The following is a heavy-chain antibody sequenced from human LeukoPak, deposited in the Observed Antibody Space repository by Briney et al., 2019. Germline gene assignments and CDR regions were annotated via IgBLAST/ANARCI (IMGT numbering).Heavy chain of an antibody. CDR1: GFTFDDYA. V-gene: IGHV3-9*01. Sequence: GGSLRLSCAASGFTFDDYAMHWVRQAPGKGLEWVSGISWNSGSIGYADSVKGRFTISRDNAKNSLYLQMNSLRAEDTALYYCAKDIDLGGYSSSPGYWGQGTLVTVSS. J-gene: IGHJ1*01. D-gene: IGHD6-13*01. CDR3: AKDIDLGGYSSSPGY. CDR2: ISWNSGSI.